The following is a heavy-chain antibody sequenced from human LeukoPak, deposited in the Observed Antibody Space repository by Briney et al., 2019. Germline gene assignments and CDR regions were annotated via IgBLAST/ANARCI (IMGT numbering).Heavy chain of an antibody. CDR2: IFYSGTT. V-gene: IGHV4-59*01. D-gene: IGHD2-21*01. CDR1: GGSISSYY. CDR3: ARGVVIAPQTFDY. J-gene: IGHJ4*02. Sequence: SETLSLTCTVSGGSISSYYWSWIRQPPGKGLEWIGFIFYSGTTNYNPSLKSRVTISVDTSKNQFSLKLRPVTAADTAVYYCARGVVIAPQTFDYWGQGTLVTVSS.